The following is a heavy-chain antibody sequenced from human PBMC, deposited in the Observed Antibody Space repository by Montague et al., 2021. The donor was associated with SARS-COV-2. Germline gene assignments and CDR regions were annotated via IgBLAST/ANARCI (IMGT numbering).Heavy chain of an antibody. CDR2: INHSGST. CDR1: GGSFSGYY. J-gene: IGHJ6*02. CDR3: ARVRYYGSGTSLGMDV. Sequence: ETLSLTCAVYGGSFSGYYWSWIRQPPGKGLEWIGEINHSGSTNYNPPLKGRVTISVDTSKNQFSLKLSSVTAADTAVYYCARVRYYGSGTSLGMDVWGQGTTVTVSS. V-gene: IGHV4-34*01. D-gene: IGHD3-10*01.